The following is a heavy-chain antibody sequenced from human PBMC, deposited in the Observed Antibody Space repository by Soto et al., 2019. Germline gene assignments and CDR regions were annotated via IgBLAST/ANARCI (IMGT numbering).Heavy chain of an antibody. Sequence: EVPLVESGGGLVQPGGSLRLSCVVSGFSVSNNYMSWVRQAPGMRLDWVSVIYADGTTYYVDSVKGRFTISRHNSRNTXYLQMDSLRTEDTAVHYCARGGGPFINSVTNPFDYWGQGTLVTVSS. D-gene: IGHD4-17*01. CDR2: IYADGTT. V-gene: IGHV3-53*04. CDR1: GFSVSNNY. CDR3: ARGGGPFINSVTNPFDY. J-gene: IGHJ4*02.